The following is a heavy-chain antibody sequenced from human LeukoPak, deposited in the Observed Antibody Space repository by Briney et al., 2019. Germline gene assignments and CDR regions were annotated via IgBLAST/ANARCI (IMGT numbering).Heavy chain of an antibody. J-gene: IGHJ3*02. Sequence: GESLKISCKGSGYGSGYSFTSHWIAWVRQMPGKGLEWMGIIYPRDSNTIYSPSFQGQVTISADKSISTAYLQWSSLKASDTAMYYCARSLSHPLEYYYDSSGYGSHAFDIWGQGTMVTVSS. CDR1: GYSFTSHW. CDR3: ARSLSHPLEYYYDSSGYGSHAFDI. D-gene: IGHD3-22*01. CDR2: IYPRDSNT. V-gene: IGHV5-51*01.